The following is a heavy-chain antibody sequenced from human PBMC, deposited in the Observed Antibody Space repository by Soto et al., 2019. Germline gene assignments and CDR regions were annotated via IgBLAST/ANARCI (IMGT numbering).Heavy chain of an antibody. CDR1: GFTFDDYA. CDR2: ISWNSGSI. Sequence: EVQLVESGGGLVQPGRSLRLSCAASGFTFDDYAMHWVRQAPGKGPEWVSGISWNSGSIGYADSVKGRFTISRDNAKNSLYLQMNSLRAEDTALYYGAKDTGYSGYDYFDYWGQGTLVTVSS. J-gene: IGHJ4*02. D-gene: IGHD5-12*01. V-gene: IGHV3-9*01. CDR3: AKDTGYSGYDYFDY.